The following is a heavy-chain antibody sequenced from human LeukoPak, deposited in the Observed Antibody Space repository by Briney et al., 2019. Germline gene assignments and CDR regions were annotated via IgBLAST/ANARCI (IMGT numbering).Heavy chain of an antibody. V-gene: IGHV1-8*02. D-gene: IGHD6-19*01. CDR1: GFTFTSSA. Sequence: ASVKVSCKASGFTFTSSAMQWVRQATGQGLEWMGWMNPKSGNTGYAQKFQGRVTMTRNTSISTAYMELSSLRSEDTAVYYCARGKQWLPPIDYWGQGTLLTVSS. J-gene: IGHJ4*02. CDR3: ARGKQWLPPIDY. CDR2: MNPKSGNT.